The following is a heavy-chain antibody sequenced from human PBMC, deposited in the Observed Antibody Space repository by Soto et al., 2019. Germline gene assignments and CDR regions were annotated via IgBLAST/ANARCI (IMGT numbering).Heavy chain of an antibody. CDR1: GFTFSRYS. Sequence: PGGSLRLSCAASGFTFSRYSMNWVRQAPGKGLEWVSSISTSSTYIYYADSVKGRFTISRDNAKNSLYLQMNSLRAEDTAVYYCEGQQQHLLQDYWGQGTLVTVSS. V-gene: IGHV3-21*01. D-gene: IGHD1-26*01. J-gene: IGHJ4*02. CDR2: ISTSSTYI. CDR3: EGQQQHLLQDY.